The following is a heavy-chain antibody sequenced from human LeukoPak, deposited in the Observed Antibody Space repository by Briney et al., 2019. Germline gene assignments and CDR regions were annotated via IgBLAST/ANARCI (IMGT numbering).Heavy chain of an antibody. D-gene: IGHD1-14*01. CDR1: GGTFSSYA. CDR2: IIPIFGTA. V-gene: IGHV1-69*13. Sequence: VASVTVSCTASGGTFSSYAISWVRQAPGQGLEWMGGIIPIFGTANYAQKFQGRVTITADESTSTAYMELSSLRSEDTAVYYCAKQTKPENLWFDPWGQGTLVTVSS. J-gene: IGHJ5*02. CDR3: AKQTKPENLWFDP.